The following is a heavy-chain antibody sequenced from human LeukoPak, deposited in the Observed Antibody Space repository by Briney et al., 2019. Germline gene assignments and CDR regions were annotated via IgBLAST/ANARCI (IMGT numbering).Heavy chain of an antibody. CDR1: GGSISSYY. CDR3: ARGGYDTHAGFDY. J-gene: IGHJ4*02. D-gene: IGHD3-22*01. V-gene: IGHV4-59*12. CDR2: IYYSGST. Sequence: PSETLSLTCTVSGGSISSYYWSWIRQPPGKGLEWIGYIYYSGSTNYNPSLKSRVTISVDTSKNQFSLKLSSVTAADTAVYYCARGGYDTHAGFDYWGQGTLVTVSS.